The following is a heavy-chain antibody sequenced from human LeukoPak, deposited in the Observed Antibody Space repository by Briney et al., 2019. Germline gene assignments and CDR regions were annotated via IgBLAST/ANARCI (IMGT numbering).Heavy chain of an antibody. Sequence: SETLSLTCTVSGGSISTYYWSWIRQPPGKGMDWIGYIYYSGSTNYTPSLKSRVTISVDTSKNQFSLNLSSVTAADTAVYYCARGRSRDGYNSDYWGQGTLVTVSS. CDR3: ARGRSRDGYNSDY. V-gene: IGHV4-59*01. J-gene: IGHJ4*02. CDR2: IYYSGST. CDR1: GGSISTYY. D-gene: IGHD5-24*01.